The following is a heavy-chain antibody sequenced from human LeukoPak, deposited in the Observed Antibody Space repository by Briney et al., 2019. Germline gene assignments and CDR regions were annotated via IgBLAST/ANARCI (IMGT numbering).Heavy chain of an antibody. D-gene: IGHD3-22*01. CDR2: IHSSGST. CDR3: ARVGRAGYYYGSSGYYELDY. V-gene: IGHV4-4*07. Sequence: TSETLSLTCTVSGASISSYYWSWIRQPAGKGLEWLGRIHSSGSTNYKPSLKSRVSMSVDTSKNQFHLKLSSVTEADTGVDYCARVGRAGYYYGSSGYYELDYWGQGTLVTVSS. J-gene: IGHJ4*02. CDR1: GASISSYY.